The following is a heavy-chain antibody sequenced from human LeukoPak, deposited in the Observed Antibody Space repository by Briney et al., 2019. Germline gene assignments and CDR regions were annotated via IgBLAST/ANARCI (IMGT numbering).Heavy chain of an antibody. Sequence: GASVKVSCKAPGYTFTGYYMHWVRQAPGQGLEWMGWINPNSGGTNYAQKFQGRVTMTRDTSISTAYMELSRLRSDDTAVYYCASSQVFSSGWYLIDYWGQGTLVTVSS. J-gene: IGHJ4*02. CDR1: GYTFTGYY. CDR2: INPNSGGT. V-gene: IGHV1-2*02. CDR3: ASSQVFSSGWYLIDY. D-gene: IGHD6-19*01.